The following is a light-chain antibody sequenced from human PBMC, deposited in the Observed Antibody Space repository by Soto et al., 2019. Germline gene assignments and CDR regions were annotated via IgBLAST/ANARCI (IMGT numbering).Light chain of an antibody. J-gene: IGKJ3*01. Sequence: DIQMTQSPSTLSASVGDRVTITCRASQSISSWLAWYQQKPGNAPKLLIYKASSLQSGVPSRFSGSGSGTEFTLTISSLQPYDFATYYCQQSFTFGPGTKVDIK. CDR3: QQSFT. CDR2: KAS. CDR1: QSISSW. V-gene: IGKV1-5*03.